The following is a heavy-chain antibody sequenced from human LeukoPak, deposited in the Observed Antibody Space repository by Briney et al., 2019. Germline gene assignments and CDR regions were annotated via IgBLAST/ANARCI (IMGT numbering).Heavy chain of an antibody. Sequence: SGGSLRLSCTASGLSLNNYAMSWVRQVPGKGLEWVSASSSSDDGKWYAESVRGRFTIPRDTSKNTVYLQMNSLRVEDAGVYYCAKAPVTSCRGAFCYPFDYWGHGTLVTVSS. V-gene: IGHV3-23*01. CDR2: SSSSDDGK. CDR1: GLSLNNYA. D-gene: IGHD2-21*01. J-gene: IGHJ4*01. CDR3: AKAPVTSCRGAFCYPFDY.